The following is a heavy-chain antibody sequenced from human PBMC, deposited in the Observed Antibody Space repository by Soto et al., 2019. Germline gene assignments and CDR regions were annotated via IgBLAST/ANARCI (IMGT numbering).Heavy chain of an antibody. CDR3: TRKLTGTNPLDY. Sequence: PAGSLRLSCAASGFTFSTYSLNWVRQAPGKGLEWVSSISSDSSYIYYADSVKGRFTISRDNAKDSLYLQMNSLRAEDTAVYYCTRKLTGTNPLDYWGQGTLVTVSS. J-gene: IGHJ4*02. CDR2: ISSDSSYI. D-gene: IGHD1-7*01. V-gene: IGHV3-21*01. CDR1: GFTFSTYS.